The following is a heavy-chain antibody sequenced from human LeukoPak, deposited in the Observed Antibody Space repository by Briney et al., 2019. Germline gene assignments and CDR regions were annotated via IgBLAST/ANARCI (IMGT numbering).Heavy chain of an antibody. CDR1: GYSFTSYW. J-gene: IGHJ4*02. CDR3: ARLYCGGDCYYGYFDY. V-gene: IGHV5-51*01. CDR2: IYPGDSDT. D-gene: IGHD2-21*02. Sequence: GGSLQISCQGSGYSFTSYWIGGGRQVPGKGLGGMGIIYPGDSDTRYTPSFQGQVTISADKSISTAYLQWSSLKASDTAMYYCARLYCGGDCYYGYFDYWGQGTLVTVSS.